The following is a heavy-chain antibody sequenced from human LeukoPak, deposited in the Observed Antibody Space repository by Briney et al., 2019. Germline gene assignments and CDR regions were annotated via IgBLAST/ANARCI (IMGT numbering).Heavy chain of an antibody. J-gene: IGHJ3*02. CDR2: ISLYNGNT. Sequence: GASVTVSYKPSGYAFIRITISWVRQAPGQGLAWMGWISLYNGNTNYAQKFQGSVTMTRDTSTTTVSMELRSLRSDDTAVYYCASPSSSYHDAFDIWGQGTMVTVSS. V-gene: IGHV1-18*01. D-gene: IGHD6-13*01. CDR1: GYAFIRIT. CDR3: ASPSSSYHDAFDI.